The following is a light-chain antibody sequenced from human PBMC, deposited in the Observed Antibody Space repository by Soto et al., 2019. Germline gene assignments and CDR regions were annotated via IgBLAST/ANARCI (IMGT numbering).Light chain of an antibody. CDR2: AAS. Sequence: AIRMTQSPSSFSASTGDRVTITCRASQSITSYLAWYQQKPGKAPKLLIYAASTLQSGVPSRFSGSGSGTDFTLTISCLQSEDFATYYCQQYYSYPLTFGGGTKVEIK. V-gene: IGKV1-8*01. J-gene: IGKJ4*01. CDR1: QSITSY. CDR3: QQYYSYPLT.